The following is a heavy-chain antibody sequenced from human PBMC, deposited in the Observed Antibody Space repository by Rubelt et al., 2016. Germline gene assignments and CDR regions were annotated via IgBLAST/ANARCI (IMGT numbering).Heavy chain of an antibody. D-gene: IGHD2-21*02. Sequence: IYPGDSDTRYSPSFQGQVTISADKSISTAYLQWSSLKASDTAMYYCARGLQDHIVVVTAIPTLFDYWGQGTLVTVSS. V-gene: IGHV5-51*01. CDR3: ARGLQDHIVVVTAIPTLFDY. CDR2: IYPGDSDT. J-gene: IGHJ4*02.